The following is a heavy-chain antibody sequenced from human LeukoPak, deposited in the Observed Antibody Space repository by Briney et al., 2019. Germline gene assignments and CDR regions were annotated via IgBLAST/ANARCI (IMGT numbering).Heavy chain of an antibody. CDR2: MNPNSGNT. D-gene: IGHD3-10*01. CDR1: GYTFTSYD. CDR3: AGITMVRGVIDPDYYYGMDV. J-gene: IGHJ6*02. V-gene: IGHV1-8*01. Sequence: GASVKVSCKASGYTFTSYDINWVRQAAGHGLEWMGWMNPNSGNTGYAQKFQGRVTMTRNTSISTAYMELSSLRSEDTAVYYCAGITMVRGVIDPDYYYGMDVWGQGTTVTVSS.